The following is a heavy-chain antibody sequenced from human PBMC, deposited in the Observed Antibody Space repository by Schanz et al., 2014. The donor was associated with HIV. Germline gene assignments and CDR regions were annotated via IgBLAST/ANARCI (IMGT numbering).Heavy chain of an antibody. CDR2: INHNGDT. CDR3: ARATTDPFQPTYYFDS. J-gene: IGHJ4*02. V-gene: IGHV4-34*01. Sequence: QVQLHQWGAGLLKPSETLSLTCAVYGGSFSAYYWSWIRQPPGKGLEWIGEINHNGDTRYNPSLKSRVTISLDSPKRQFSLMLKSVTAADTAVYFCARATTDPFQPTYYFDSWGQGTLVTVSS. D-gene: IGHD1-1*01. CDR1: GGSFSAYY.